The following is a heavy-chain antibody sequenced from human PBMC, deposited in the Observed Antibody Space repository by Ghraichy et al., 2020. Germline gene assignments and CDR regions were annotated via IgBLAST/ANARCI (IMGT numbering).Heavy chain of an antibody. D-gene: IGHD6-19*01. CDR3: ARLIGTVAVAGPGKYYFDY. Sequence: SETLSLTCTVSGGSINSSNYYWGWIRQPPGKGLEWIGSIYSSGTTYYNPSLKSRVTISIDTSKNQFSLKLNSVTAADTAVFYCARLIGTVAVAGPGKYYFDYWGQGTLGIVSS. CDR2: IYSSGTT. V-gene: IGHV4-39*01. J-gene: IGHJ4*02. CDR1: GGSINSSNYY.